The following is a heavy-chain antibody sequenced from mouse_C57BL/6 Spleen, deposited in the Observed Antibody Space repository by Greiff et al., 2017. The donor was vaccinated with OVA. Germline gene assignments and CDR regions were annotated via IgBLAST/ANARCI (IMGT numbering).Heavy chain of an antibody. J-gene: IGHJ4*01. D-gene: IGHD2-1*01. Sequence: EVHLVESEGGLVQPGSSMKLSCTASGFTFSDYYMAWVRQVPEKGLEWVANITSDGSSTYYLDSLKSRFIISRDNAKNILYLQMSSLKSEDTATYYCARDGNLAMDYWGQGTSVTVSS. V-gene: IGHV5-16*01. CDR3: ARDGNLAMDY. CDR2: ITSDGSST. CDR1: GFTFSDYY.